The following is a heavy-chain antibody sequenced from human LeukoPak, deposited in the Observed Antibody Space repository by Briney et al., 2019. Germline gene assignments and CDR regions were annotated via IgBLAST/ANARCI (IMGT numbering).Heavy chain of an antibody. CDR3: ARGYTCGY. CDR1: GFTFSSFW. Sequence: GGFLRLSCVGSGFTFSSFWMNWVRQAPGGGLEFVANINEGGSETNHADSLRGRFTISRDNAKNSLYLQMNSLRAEDTAVYYCARGYTCGYWGQGTLVIVSS. V-gene: IGHV3-7*04. D-gene: IGHD5-18*01. CDR2: INEGGSET. J-gene: IGHJ4*02.